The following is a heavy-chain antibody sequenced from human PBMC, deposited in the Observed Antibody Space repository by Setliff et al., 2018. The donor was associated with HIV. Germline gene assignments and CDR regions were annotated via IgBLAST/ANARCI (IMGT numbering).Heavy chain of an antibody. V-gene: IGHV1-46*01. CDR2: INPSGGST. D-gene: IGHD4-4*01. Sequence: GASVKVSCKASGYTFTRYYMHWVRQAPGQGLAWMGVINPSGGSTTYAQKFQGRVAMTADKSTGTAYMELSSLRSEDTAVYYCARGGYSEYSPYYYYHMDVWGKGTTVTVSS. CDR1: GYTFTRYY. CDR3: ARGGYSEYSPYYYYHMDV. J-gene: IGHJ6*03.